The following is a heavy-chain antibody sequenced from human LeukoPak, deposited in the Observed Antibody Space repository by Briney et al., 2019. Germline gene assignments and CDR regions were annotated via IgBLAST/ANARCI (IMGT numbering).Heavy chain of an antibody. CDR2: IYRSSNGETT. Sequence: PRGSLRLSCVAPRITLSNAWMTWVRQAPGKGLEWVGRIYRSSNGETTDYGAPVKGRFTMSRDDSKNTLYLQMNSLKTEDTAVYYCTTYSSGSCPSWGQGTLVTVSS. CDR3: TTYSSGSCPS. V-gene: IGHV3-15*01. CDR1: RITLSNAW. J-gene: IGHJ5*02. D-gene: IGHD6-19*01.